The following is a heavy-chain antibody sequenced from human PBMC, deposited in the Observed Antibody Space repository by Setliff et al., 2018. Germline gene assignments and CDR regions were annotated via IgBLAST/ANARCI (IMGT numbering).Heavy chain of an antibody. CDR2: IQNTGNT. J-gene: IGHJ6*02. Sequence: PSETLSLTCTVSGGSVGGGSYYWSWIRQPAGKGLEWIGLIQNTGNTNYNPSLQSRVTISMDTSKNQFSLKMTSVTAADTAMYYCARGSTMIQGVRLYYHGLDVWGQGTTVTVSS. V-gene: IGHV4-61*02. D-gene: IGHD3-10*01. CDR3: ARGSTMIQGVRLYYHGLDV. CDR1: GGSVGGGSYY.